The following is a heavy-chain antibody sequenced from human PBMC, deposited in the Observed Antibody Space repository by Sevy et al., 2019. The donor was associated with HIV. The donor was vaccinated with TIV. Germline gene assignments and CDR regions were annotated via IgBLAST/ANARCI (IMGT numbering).Heavy chain of an antibody. Sequence: GGPLRLSCTASGFPFSSYDMNWVRQAPGQGLEWISSISSSSNFVYQADSVKGRFTISRDNAKNSLFLQMNSLTVEDTAVYYCARDRGVPRTRGSYQYGMDVWGQGTTVTVSS. CDR3: ARDRGVPRTRGSYQYGMDV. CDR2: ISSSSNFV. V-gene: IGHV3-21*06. J-gene: IGHJ6*02. D-gene: IGHD3-16*01. CDR1: GFPFSSYD.